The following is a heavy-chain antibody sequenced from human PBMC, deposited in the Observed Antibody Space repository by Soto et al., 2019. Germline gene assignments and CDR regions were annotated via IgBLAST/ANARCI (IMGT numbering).Heavy chain of an antibody. D-gene: IGHD3-16*01. V-gene: IGHV4-30-4*01. Sequence: QVQLRESGPGLVMPSQTLSLTCTVSGDSISSGNKYWSWIRQPPGKGLEWIGYIFSSGPTYYNPSLKSRLTMSLDASQNQFSLKLNSLTDEDTAVYFCARVPSPFDYYYAMDVWGQGTTVTVSS. CDR2: IFSSGPT. J-gene: IGHJ6*02. CDR3: ARVPSPFDYYYAMDV. CDR1: GDSISSGNKY.